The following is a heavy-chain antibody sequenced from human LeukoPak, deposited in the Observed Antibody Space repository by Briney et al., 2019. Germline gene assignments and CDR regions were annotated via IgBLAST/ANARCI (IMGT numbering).Heavy chain of an antibody. V-gene: IGHV3-20*04. J-gene: IGHJ4*02. CDR2: INWNGGST. CDR1: GFTFDDYG. Sequence: GGSLRLSCAASGFTFDDYGMSWVRQAPGKGLEWVSGINWNGGSTGYADSVKGRFTISRDNAKSSLYLQMNSLRAEDTALYYCARDQGQLVRAIHPQFDYWGQGTLVTVSS. CDR3: ARDQGQLVRAIHPQFDY. D-gene: IGHD6-13*01.